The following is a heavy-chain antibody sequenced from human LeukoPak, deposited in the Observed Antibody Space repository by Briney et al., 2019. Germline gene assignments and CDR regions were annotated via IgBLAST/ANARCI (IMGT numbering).Heavy chain of an antibody. CDR3: ARDSSGWAFDP. J-gene: IGHJ5*02. CDR1: GFAFSSYW. D-gene: IGHD6-19*01. CDR2: INSDGSST. Sequence: PGGTLRLSCAASGFAFSSYWMHWVRQAPGKGLVGVSRINSDGSSTSYADSVKGRFTISRDNAKNTLYLQMNSLRAEDTAVYYCARDSSGWAFDPWGQGTLVTVSS. V-gene: IGHV3-74*01.